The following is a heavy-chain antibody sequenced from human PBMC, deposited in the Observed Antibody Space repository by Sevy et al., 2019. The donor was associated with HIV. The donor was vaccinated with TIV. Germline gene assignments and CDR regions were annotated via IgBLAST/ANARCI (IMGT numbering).Heavy chain of an antibody. CDR2: IWYDGSNK. CDR1: AFTFSRYD. Sequence: GGSLRLSCAASAFTFSRYDMHWVRQAPGKGLEWVALIWYDGSNKYCADSVKGRFTISRDNSKNTLYLHMNSLRVEDTAVYYCARGFCSGGSCYPYYFDYWGQGTLVTVSS. D-gene: IGHD2-15*01. V-gene: IGHV3-33*01. CDR3: ARGFCSGGSCYPYYFDY. J-gene: IGHJ4*02.